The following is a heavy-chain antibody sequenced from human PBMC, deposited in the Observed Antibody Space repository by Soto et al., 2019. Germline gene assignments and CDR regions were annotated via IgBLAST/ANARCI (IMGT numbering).Heavy chain of an antibody. CDR2: ISAYNGNT. CDR1: GYTFTSYG. J-gene: IGHJ5*02. Sequence: ASVKVSCKASGYTFTSYGISWVRQAPGQGLEWMGWISAYNGNTNYAQKLQGRVTMTTDTSTSTAYMELRSLRSDDTAVYYCASVVTAMGMGWFDPWGQGTLVTVSS. V-gene: IGHV1-18*01. D-gene: IGHD2-21*02. CDR3: ASVVTAMGMGWFDP.